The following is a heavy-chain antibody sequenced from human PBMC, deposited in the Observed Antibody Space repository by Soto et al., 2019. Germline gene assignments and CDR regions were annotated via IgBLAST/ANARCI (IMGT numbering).Heavy chain of an antibody. Sequence: EVQLVESGGGLIQPGGSLRLSCAASGFTVSSNYMSWVRQAPGKGLEWVSVIYSGGSTYYADSVKGRFTISRDNSKNTLYLQMNSLRAEDTAVYYCARVSESGCGGDCWDDYWGQGTLVTVSS. D-gene: IGHD2-21*02. CDR2: IYSGGST. CDR3: ARVSESGCGGDCWDDY. J-gene: IGHJ4*02. V-gene: IGHV3-53*01. CDR1: GFTVSSNY.